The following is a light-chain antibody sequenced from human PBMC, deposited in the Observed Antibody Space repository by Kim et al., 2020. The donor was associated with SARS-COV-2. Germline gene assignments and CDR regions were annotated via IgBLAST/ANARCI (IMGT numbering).Light chain of an antibody. CDR2: EVI. CDR1: FTDVGRYEY. J-gene: IGLJ3*02. Sequence: GQAVTISCTGTFTDVGRYEYDSWYQQYPGKVPNLIIYEVIHRPSGFPDRFSGSKSGNTASLTISGLQTEDEADYYCASYAGAREVVFGGGTKVTVL. V-gene: IGLV2-11*02. CDR3: ASYAGAREVV.